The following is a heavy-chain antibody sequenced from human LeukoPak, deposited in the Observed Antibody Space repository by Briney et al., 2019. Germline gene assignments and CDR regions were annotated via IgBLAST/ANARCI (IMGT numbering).Heavy chain of an antibody. Sequence: GGSLRLSCAASGFALSSHWMTWVRQVPGRGPEWVANVNRDGSETYYLDSVKGRFTISKDNAKNSLYLQMNSLRAEDTALYDCARNNGMDVWGQGTTVIVSS. CDR2: VNRDGSET. V-gene: IGHV3-7*03. CDR3: ARNNGMDV. J-gene: IGHJ6*02. CDR1: GFALSSHW.